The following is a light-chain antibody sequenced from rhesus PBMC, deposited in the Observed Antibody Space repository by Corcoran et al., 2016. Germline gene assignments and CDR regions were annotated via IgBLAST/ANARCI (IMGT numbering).Light chain of an antibody. CDR2: AAS. V-gene: IGKV1S12*01. Sequence: EIQMTQSPSALSASVGDRVTISCRASQNIYSNLAWYQQKPGKAPKLLIYAASSLQTGIPSRFSGGGSGTVFTLTIRSLQPEDSAAYYCQHYYDNPLTFGGGTKVEIK. CDR3: QHYYDNPLT. J-gene: IGKJ4*01. CDR1: QNIYSN.